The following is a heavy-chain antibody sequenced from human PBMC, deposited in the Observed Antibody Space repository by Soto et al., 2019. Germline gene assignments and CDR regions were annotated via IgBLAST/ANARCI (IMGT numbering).Heavy chain of an antibody. CDR2: IHAAYSST. D-gene: IGHD6-13*01. V-gene: IGHV1-3*01. J-gene: IGHJ4*02. CDR3: ARDPSSTWYRMIDS. Sequence: QVKLVQSGAEVKKPGAAVKISCTASGYVFNKYSIHGVRQAPGQVLEWMGWIHAAYSSTEYSQRFQDRVTLTMDTSASTAYMELGSLTSDDTGVYFCARDPSSTWYRMIDSWGKGTQLTVSS. CDR1: GYVFNKYS.